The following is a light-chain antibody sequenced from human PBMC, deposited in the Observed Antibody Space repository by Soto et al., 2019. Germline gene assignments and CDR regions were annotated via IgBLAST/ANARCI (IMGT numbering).Light chain of an antibody. V-gene: IGKV3-11*01. CDR3: QQRKSRLT. J-gene: IGKJ4*01. Sequence: DIELTQSPATLSLSPGERATLSCRASQSVSNYLAWYQQKPGQAPRLLIYDASNRAPGIPARFSGGGSGADFSLTISSLEPEDFAVYYCQQRKSRLTFGGGTKVEIK. CDR1: QSVSNY. CDR2: DAS.